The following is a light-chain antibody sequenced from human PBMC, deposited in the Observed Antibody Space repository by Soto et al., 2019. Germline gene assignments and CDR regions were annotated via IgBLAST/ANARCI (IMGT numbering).Light chain of an antibody. CDR3: QHYSSHPYT. V-gene: IGKV1-5*01. J-gene: IGKJ1*01. CDR1: QSVSTW. Sequence: IHMTHSPSTLSASVLYRVTITFLASQSVSTWLALYQQEPGKAPRFLIYDASSLESGVPSRFSGSGSGTEFTLTISSLQPDDFATYYCQHYSSHPYTFGQGTKVDIK. CDR2: DAS.